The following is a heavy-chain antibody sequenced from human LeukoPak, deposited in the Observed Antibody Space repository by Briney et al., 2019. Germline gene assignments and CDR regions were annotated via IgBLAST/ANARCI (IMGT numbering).Heavy chain of an antibody. CDR3: ARGVVVAAITDY. CDR2: IYYSGST. J-gene: IGHJ4*02. D-gene: IGHD2-15*01. CDR1: GGSISSYY. Sequence: SETLSLTCTVSGGSISSYYWSWIRQPPGKGLEWIGYIYYSGSTNYNPSLKSRVTRSVDTSKNQFSLKLSSVTAADTAVYYCARGVVVAAITDYWGQGTLVTVSS. V-gene: IGHV4-59*01.